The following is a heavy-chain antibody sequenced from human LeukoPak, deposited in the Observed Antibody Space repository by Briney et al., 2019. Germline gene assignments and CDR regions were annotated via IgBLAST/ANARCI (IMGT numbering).Heavy chain of an antibody. D-gene: IGHD3-3*01. CDR3: AKDHDFWSGQRDWFDY. Sequence: GGSLRLSCAASGFTFSSYAMSWVRQAPGKGLEWVSAISGSGGSTYYADSVKGRFTISRDNSKNTLYLQMNSLRAEDTAVYYCAKDHDFWSGQRDWFDYWGQGTPVTVSS. J-gene: IGHJ4*02. CDR2: ISGSGGST. CDR1: GFTFSSYA. V-gene: IGHV3-23*01.